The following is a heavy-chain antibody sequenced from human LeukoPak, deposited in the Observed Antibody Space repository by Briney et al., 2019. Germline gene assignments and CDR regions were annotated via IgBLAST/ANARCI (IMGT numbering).Heavy chain of an antibody. CDR1: GYTLTELS. Sequence: ASVKVSCKVSGYTLTELSMHWVRQAPGKGLVWMGGFDPEDGETIYAQKFQGRVTMTEDTSTDTAYMELSSLRSEDTAVYYCATGLERVVVAATPFDYWGQGTLVTVSS. J-gene: IGHJ4*02. D-gene: IGHD2-15*01. CDR3: ATGLERVVVAATPFDY. V-gene: IGHV1-24*01. CDR2: FDPEDGET.